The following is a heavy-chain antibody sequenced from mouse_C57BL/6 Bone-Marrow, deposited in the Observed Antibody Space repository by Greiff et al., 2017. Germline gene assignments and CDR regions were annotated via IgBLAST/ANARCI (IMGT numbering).Heavy chain of an antibody. Sequence: QVQLQQSGAELARPGASVKLSCKASGYTFTSYGISWVKQRTGQGLEWIGEIYPRSGNTYYNEKFKGKATLTEDTSSSTAYMELRSLTSEDCAVYFCARGLLRSRGHWGQGTSVTVSS. J-gene: IGHJ4*01. CDR1: GYTFTSYG. CDR2: IYPRSGNT. V-gene: IGHV1-81*01. D-gene: IGHD2-3*01. CDR3: ARGLLRSRGH.